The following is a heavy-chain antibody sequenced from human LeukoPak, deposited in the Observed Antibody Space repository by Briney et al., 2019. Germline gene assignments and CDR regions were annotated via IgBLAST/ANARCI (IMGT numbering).Heavy chain of an antibody. J-gene: IGHJ4*02. D-gene: IGHD3-3*01. CDR3: ARVLPFYDFWNTTRAGYYFDY. CDR1: GGSISSGGYY. CDR2: IYHSGST. V-gene: IGHV4-30-2*01. Sequence: PSQTLSLTCTVSGGSISSGGYYWSWIQQPPGKGLEWIGYIYHSGSTYYNPSLKSRVTISVDRSKNQFSLKLSSVTAADTAVYYCARVLPFYDFWNTTRAGYYFDYWGQGTLVTVSS.